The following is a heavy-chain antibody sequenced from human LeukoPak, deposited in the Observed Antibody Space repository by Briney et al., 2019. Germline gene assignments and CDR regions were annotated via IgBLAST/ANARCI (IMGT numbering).Heavy chain of an antibody. J-gene: IGHJ4*02. D-gene: IGHD1-26*01. CDR2: IHYSGST. CDR1: GDSISSGTYY. CDR3: ARHKWTAQGYYFDF. Sequence: PSETLSLTCTVSGDSISSGTYYWGWIRQPPGKGLEWIGSIHYSGSTYYNPSLKSRVTISVDTSKNEFSLKLSSVTAPDMAVYYCARHKWTAQGYYFDFWGQGTLVTVSS. V-gene: IGHV4-39*01.